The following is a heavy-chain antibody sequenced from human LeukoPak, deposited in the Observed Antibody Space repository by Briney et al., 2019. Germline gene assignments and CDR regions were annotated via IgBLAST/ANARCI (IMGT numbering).Heavy chain of an antibody. D-gene: IGHD6-13*01. Sequence: GGSLRLSCAASGFTFSSYAMSWVRQAPGKGLEWVSVISGSGGTTYYADPVKGRFTISRDNSKNTLYLQMNSLRAEDTAVYYCAKDKSSSWHFGFDIWGQGTMVTVSS. CDR2: ISGSGGTT. CDR3: AKDKSSSWHFGFDI. V-gene: IGHV3-23*01. J-gene: IGHJ3*02. CDR1: GFTFSSYA.